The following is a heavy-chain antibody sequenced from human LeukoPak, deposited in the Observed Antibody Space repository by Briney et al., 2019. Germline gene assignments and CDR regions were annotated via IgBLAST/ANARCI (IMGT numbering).Heavy chain of an antibody. V-gene: IGHV4-4*02. CDR1: GYSISSGYW. Sequence: SETLSLTCAVSGYSISSGYWWSWVRQPPGKGLEWIGEIHHTGSTNYNPSLKSRVTISVDKSKNQFSLKLTSVTAADTAVYYSARNGDYSADSWGQGTLLTVSS. CDR2: IHHTGST. J-gene: IGHJ4*02. D-gene: IGHD4-17*01. CDR3: ARNGDYSADS.